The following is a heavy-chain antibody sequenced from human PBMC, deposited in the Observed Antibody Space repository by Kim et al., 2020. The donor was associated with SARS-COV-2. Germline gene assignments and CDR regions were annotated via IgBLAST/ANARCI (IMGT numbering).Heavy chain of an antibody. V-gene: IGHV3-15*01. CDR2: IKSKTDGGTT. Sequence: GGSLRLSCAASGFTFSNAWMSWVRQAPGKGLEWVGRIKSKTDGGTTDYAAPVKGRFTISRDDSKNTLYLQMNSLKTEDTAVYYCTTVRLDYYGSGSYYGGGFDYWGQGTLVTVSS. D-gene: IGHD3-10*01. J-gene: IGHJ4*02. CDR1: GFTFSNAW. CDR3: TTVRLDYYGSGSYYGGGFDY.